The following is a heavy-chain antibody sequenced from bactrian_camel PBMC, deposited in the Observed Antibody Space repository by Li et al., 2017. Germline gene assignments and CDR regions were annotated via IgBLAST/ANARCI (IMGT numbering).Heavy chain of an antibody. J-gene: IGHJ4*01. CDR1: TWTYC. V-gene: IGHV3S54*01. D-gene: IGHD2*01. CDR2: IYPGTGNR. Sequence: HVQLVESGGGSVQAGGSLRLSCAASTWTYCMGWFRQTPGKQREKVAVIYPGTGNRFIADSVKDRFTISVSEDNATDTMYLQMNSLKPEDTAMYYCGAGVMTGGLCYNFDFATWNQGTQVTVS.